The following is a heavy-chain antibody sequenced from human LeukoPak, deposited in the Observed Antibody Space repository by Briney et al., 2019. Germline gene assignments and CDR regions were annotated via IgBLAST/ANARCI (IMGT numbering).Heavy chain of an antibody. D-gene: IGHD3-10*01. CDR2: ISSSSTYI. CDR3: TRGYYYGLDV. V-gene: IGHV3-21*01. Sequence: GGSLRLSCVASDFTLNSYNMNWVRQAPGKGLEWVSSISSSSTYIYYADSVKGRFTISRDNAENSLYLQMNSLRAEDTAVYYCTRGYYYGLDVWGKGTTVTVSS. J-gene: IGHJ6*04. CDR1: DFTLNSYN.